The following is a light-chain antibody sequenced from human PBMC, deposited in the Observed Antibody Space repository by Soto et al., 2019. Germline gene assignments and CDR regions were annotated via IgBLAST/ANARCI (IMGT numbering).Light chain of an antibody. CDR3: HQRSNWPLT. J-gene: IGKJ4*01. CDR2: DVS. CDR1: QSVTKY. Sequence: EVVLTQSPATLSLSPGERATLPCRASQSVTKYLAWYQQKPGQALRLLIYDVSKRATGIPARFSGSGSETDFTLTISSLEPGDFAVYYCHQRSNWPLTFGGGTKVDIK. V-gene: IGKV3-11*01.